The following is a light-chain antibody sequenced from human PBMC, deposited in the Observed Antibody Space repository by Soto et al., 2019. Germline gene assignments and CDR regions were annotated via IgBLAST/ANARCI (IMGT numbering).Light chain of an antibody. J-gene: IGLJ2*01. CDR1: TSDIGAYDH. Sequence: QSALTQPPSASGSPGQSVTISCTGTTSDIGAYDHVSWYQQHPGKAPKLLIYEVTKRPPGVPARFSGSKSANTASLTISGLQADDEADYYCSSYAGTNNVIFGGGTKLTVL. V-gene: IGLV2-8*01. CDR2: EVT. CDR3: SSYAGTNNVI.